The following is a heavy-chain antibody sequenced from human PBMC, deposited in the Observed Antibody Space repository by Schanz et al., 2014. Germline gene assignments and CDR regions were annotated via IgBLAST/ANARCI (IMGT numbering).Heavy chain of an antibody. CDR3: AKKVPAYNPFDS. Sequence: EVQLLESGGGLVQPGGSLRLSCAASGFTFSSYAMSWVRQAPGKGLEWVSAISGRDGSTYYADSVRGRFTISRDNSKNTLYLQMDSLRAEDTAVYFCAKKVPAYNPFDSWGQGTLVTVSS. CDR2: ISGRDGST. D-gene: IGHD1-1*01. J-gene: IGHJ4*02. CDR1: GFTFSSYA. V-gene: IGHV3-23*01.